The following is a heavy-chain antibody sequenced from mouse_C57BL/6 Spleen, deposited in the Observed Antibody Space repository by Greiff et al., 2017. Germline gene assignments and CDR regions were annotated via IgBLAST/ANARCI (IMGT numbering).Heavy chain of an antibody. Sequence: DVQLQESGPGLVKPSQSLSLTCSVTGYSITSGYYWNWIRQFPGNKLEWMGYISYDGSNNYNPSLKNRISITRDTSKNQFFLKLNSVTTEDTATYCCAREGGYYEDYWGQGTTLTVSS. J-gene: IGHJ2*01. D-gene: IGHD2-4*01. CDR3: AREGGYYEDY. CDR1: GYSITSGYY. V-gene: IGHV3-6*01. CDR2: ISYDGSN.